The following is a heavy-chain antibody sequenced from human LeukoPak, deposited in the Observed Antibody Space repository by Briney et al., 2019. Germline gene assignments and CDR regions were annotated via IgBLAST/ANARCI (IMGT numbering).Heavy chain of an antibody. CDR3: ARGTTVTPLAFDY. J-gene: IGHJ4*02. V-gene: IGHV3-48*01. D-gene: IGHD4-17*01. Sequence: GGSLRLSCAASGFTFSSYSMNWVRQAPGKGLEWISYIGGSTNTIYYADSVKGRFTISRDNAKNSLYLQMNSLRAEDTAVYYCARGTTVTPLAFDYWGQGTLVTVSS. CDR1: GFTFSSYS. CDR2: IGGSTNTI.